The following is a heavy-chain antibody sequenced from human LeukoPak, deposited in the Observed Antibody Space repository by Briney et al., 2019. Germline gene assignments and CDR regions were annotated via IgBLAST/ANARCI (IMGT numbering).Heavy chain of an antibody. CDR1: GFTFSSHA. J-gene: IGHJ1*01. D-gene: IGHD5-18*01. CDR2: IRGSGAST. Sequence: PGGSLRLSCGASGFTFSSHAMSWVRQAPGKGLEWVSFIRGSGASTYYADSVKGRFTISRDSSKNTLYLQMNSLRAEDTAVYYCAKVGYTYGYRTPPEYFQHWGQGTLVTVSS. CDR3: AKVGYTYGYRTPPEYFQH. V-gene: IGHV3-23*01.